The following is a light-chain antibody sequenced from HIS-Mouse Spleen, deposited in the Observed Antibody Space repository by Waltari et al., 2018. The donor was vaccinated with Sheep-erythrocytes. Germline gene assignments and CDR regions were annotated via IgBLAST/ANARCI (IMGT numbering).Light chain of an antibody. J-gene: IGLJ1*01. Sequence: QSALTQPASVSGSPGQSITISCTGTSSAVGGDTYVSWYQQHPGKAPKLMIYDVSNRPSGVSNRFSGSKSGNTASLTISGLQAEDEADYYCSSYTSSSTLVFGTGTKVTVL. CDR2: DVS. CDR1: SSAVGGDTY. V-gene: IGLV2-14*03. CDR3: SSYTSSSTLV.